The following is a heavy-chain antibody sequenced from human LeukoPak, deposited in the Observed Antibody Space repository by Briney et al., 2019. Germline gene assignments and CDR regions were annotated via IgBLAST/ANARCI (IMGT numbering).Heavy chain of an antibody. Sequence: ASVKVSCKASGYTFTSYYMHWVRQAPGQGLEWMGLINPTGDSTNYAQNFQGRVTMTGDTSTSTVYMELSSLRSEDTAVYYCARVRDGYNDAYDIWGQGTMVTVTS. V-gene: IGHV1-46*01. CDR1: GYTFTSYY. CDR3: ARVRDGYNDAYDI. D-gene: IGHD5-24*01. J-gene: IGHJ3*02. CDR2: INPTGDST.